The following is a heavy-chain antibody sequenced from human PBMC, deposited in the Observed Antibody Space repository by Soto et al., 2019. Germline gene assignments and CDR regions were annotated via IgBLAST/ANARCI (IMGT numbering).Heavy chain of an antibody. D-gene: IGHD4-17*01. J-gene: IGHJ6*02. CDR2: IIPIFGTA. Sequence: SVKVSCKASGATFSSYAISWVRQAPGQGLEWMGWIIPIFGTANYAQKCQGRVTITADESTSTACMELSSLRSEDTPVYYCARARTVRTTRYYYYVMDVWGPGTTVTVSS. CDR3: ARARTVRTTRYYYYVMDV. CDR1: GATFSSYA. V-gene: IGHV1-69*13.